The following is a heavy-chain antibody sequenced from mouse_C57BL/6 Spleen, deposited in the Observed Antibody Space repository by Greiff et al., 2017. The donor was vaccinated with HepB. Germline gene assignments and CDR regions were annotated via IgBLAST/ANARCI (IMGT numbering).Heavy chain of an antibody. D-gene: IGHD2-1*01. CDR3: ARSDGNYVAWFAY. Sequence: VQLQQSGPELVKPGASVTISCKASGYTFTDYYMNWVKPSHGKSLEWIGDINPNNGGTSYNQKFKGKATLTVDKSSSTAYMELRSLTSEDSAVYYCARSDGNYVAWFAYWGQGTLVTVSA. J-gene: IGHJ3*01. V-gene: IGHV1-26*01. CDR1: GYTFTDYY. CDR2: INPNNGGT.